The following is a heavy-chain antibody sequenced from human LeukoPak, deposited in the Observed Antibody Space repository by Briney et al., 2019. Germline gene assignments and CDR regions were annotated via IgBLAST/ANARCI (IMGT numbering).Heavy chain of an antibody. D-gene: IGHD3-10*01. J-gene: IGHJ4*02. Sequence: GGSLRLSCAASGFTFSNYVMSWVRQAPGKGLEWVSDISGSGDNTYYADSVKGRFTISRDNSRNTLYLQMNSLRAGDTAIYYCAKDLKGTYGIDFWGQGTLVTVSS. CDR3: AKDLKGTYGIDF. V-gene: IGHV3-23*01. CDR2: ISGSGDNT. CDR1: GFTFSNYV.